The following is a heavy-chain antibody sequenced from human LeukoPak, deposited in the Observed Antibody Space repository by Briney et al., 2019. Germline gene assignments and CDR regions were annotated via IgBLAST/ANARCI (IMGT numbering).Heavy chain of an antibody. Sequence: SETLSLTCTVSGGSITSGTFYWGWTRQPPGKGLEWIGTIHHSGSTSYNPSLQSRATISVDTSNNQFSLKLSSVTAADTAVYYCARENYGSGSYLPENWFDPWGQGTLVTVSS. V-gene: IGHV4-39*07. J-gene: IGHJ5*02. CDR1: GGSITSGTFY. CDR3: ARENYGSGSYLPENWFDP. CDR2: IHHSGST. D-gene: IGHD3-10*01.